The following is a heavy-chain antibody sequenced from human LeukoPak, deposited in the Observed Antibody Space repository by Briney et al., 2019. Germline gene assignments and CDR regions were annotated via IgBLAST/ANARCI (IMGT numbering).Heavy chain of an antibody. V-gene: IGHV4-59*01. D-gene: IGHD4-17*01. CDR2: IYYSGST. CDR3: ARSYGDYDAFDI. CDR1: GGSISSYY. J-gene: IGHJ3*02. Sequence: KSSETLSLTCTVSGGSISSYYWSWIRQPPGKGLEWIGYIYYSGSTNYNPSLKSRVTISVDTSKNQFSLKLSSVTAADTAVYYCARSYGDYDAFDIWGQGTMVTVSS.